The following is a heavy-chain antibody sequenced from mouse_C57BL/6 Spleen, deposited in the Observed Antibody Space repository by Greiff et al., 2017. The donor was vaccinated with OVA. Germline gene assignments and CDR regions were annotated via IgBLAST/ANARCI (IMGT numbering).Heavy chain of an antibody. J-gene: IGHJ2*01. CDR1: GFTFSDYG. V-gene: IGHV5-17*01. Sequence: EVKLVESGGGLVKPGGSLKLSCAASGFTFSDYGMHWVRQAPEKGLEWVAYISSGSSTIYYADTVKGRFTISRDNAKNTLFLQMTSLRSEDTAMYYCARPTEDYFDYWGQGTTLTVSS. CDR3: ARPTEDYFDY. CDR2: ISSGSSTI.